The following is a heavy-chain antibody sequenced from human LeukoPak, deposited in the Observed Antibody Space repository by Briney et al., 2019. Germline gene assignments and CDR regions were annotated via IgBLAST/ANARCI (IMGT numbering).Heavy chain of an antibody. D-gene: IGHD5-12*01. CDR3: ARGMGGYSGYAYFDY. V-gene: IGHV1-3*01. Sequence: ASVKVSCKASGYTFTSYAMHWVRQAPGQRLEWMGWINAGNGNTKYSQKFQGRVTMTRDTSISTAYMELSRLRSDDTAVYYCARGMGGYSGYAYFDYWGQGTLVTVSS. J-gene: IGHJ4*02. CDR2: INAGNGNT. CDR1: GYTFTSYA.